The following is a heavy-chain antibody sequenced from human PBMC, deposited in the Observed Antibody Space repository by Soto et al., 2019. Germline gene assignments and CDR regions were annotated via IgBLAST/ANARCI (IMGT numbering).Heavy chain of an antibody. V-gene: IGHV1-8*01. CDR2: MNPNSGNT. CDR3: ARGRYAIRGAFIIGELDY. D-gene: IGHD3-10*01. J-gene: IGHJ4*02. CDR1: GYTFISHD. Sequence: QVQLVQSGAGVKMPGASVRVSCKASGYTFISHDISWVRQATGQGLEWMGWMNPNSGNTGYGQKFQGRVTMTRNTSTSTAYRELSSLRSDDTAVYYCARGRYAIRGAFIIGELDYWGQGSLVIVSS.